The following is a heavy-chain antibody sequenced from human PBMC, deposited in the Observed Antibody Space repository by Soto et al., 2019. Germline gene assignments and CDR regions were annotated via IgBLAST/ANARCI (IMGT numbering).Heavy chain of an antibody. CDR3: AKKVNSGSGSQFFDY. V-gene: IGHV3-23*01. Sequence: GGSLRLSCAASGFTFSSYSMSWVRQAPGKGLEWVSGFRSGGDDETTYYADAVRGRFTISRDNSKNTLFLQMNSLRAEDTAIYYCAKKVNSGSGSQFFDYWGQGTLVTVSS. J-gene: IGHJ4*02. D-gene: IGHD3-10*01. CDR2: FRSGGDDETT. CDR1: GFTFSSYS.